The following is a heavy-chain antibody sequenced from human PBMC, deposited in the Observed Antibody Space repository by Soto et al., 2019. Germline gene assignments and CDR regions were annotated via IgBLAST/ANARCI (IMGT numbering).Heavy chain of an antibody. Sequence: PSETLSLTCSVSGGSVSSDTHYWSWIRQPPGKPLEWIGFIYSSGSTNYNPSLNSRFTMSVDTSKNQFSLRLRSVIVADTAVYHCAKFVRSCGGTTCYTRADVWGQGTTVTVSS. CDR1: GGSVSSDTHY. V-gene: IGHV4-61*01. CDR3: AKFVRSCGGTTCYTRADV. D-gene: IGHD2-15*01. CDR2: IYSSGST. J-gene: IGHJ6*02.